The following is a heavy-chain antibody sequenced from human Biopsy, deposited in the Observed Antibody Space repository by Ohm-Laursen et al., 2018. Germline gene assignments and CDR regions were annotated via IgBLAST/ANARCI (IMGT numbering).Heavy chain of an antibody. Sequence: GASVKVSCKASGGTFSNSAINWVRQAPGQGLEWMGGFIPMFNTGKDAQNFQGRVTMTADKSTNTVYMELTGLRSDDTAMYYCARSMLGASTGDDAFDVWGQGTFVIVSS. CDR1: GGTFSNSA. D-gene: IGHD1-26*01. CDR2: FIPMFNTG. V-gene: IGHV1-69*06. J-gene: IGHJ3*01. CDR3: ARSMLGASTGDDAFDV.